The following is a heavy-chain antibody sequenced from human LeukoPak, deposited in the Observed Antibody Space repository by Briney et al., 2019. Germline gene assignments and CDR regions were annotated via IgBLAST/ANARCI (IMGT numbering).Heavy chain of an antibody. Sequence: ASVKVSCKASGYTFTEYYMHWVRQAPGQGLEWMGWINPNSGGANYAENFQGRVTMTRDTSISTAYMELSSLRYDDTALYYCASAMYSGSYWFDPWGQGTLVTVSS. CDR2: INPNSGGA. CDR1: GYTFTEYY. J-gene: IGHJ5*02. CDR3: ASAMYSGSYWFDP. V-gene: IGHV1-2*02. D-gene: IGHD1-26*01.